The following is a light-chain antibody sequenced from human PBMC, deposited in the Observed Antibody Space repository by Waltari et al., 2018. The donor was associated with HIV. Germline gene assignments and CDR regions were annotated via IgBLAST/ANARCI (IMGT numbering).Light chain of an antibody. V-gene: IGKV3-15*01. CDR2: SAS. Sequence: EVVMTQSPATLSVSPGEGATFSCTASQSIGSNLAWYQHKPGQAPRLLVHSASTRAAGIPARFSGSGSGTAFTLAISSLQSEDYAIYYCQQYNAWPPWTFGQGTKVDVK. CDR3: QQYNAWPPWT. CDR1: QSIGSN. J-gene: IGKJ1*01.